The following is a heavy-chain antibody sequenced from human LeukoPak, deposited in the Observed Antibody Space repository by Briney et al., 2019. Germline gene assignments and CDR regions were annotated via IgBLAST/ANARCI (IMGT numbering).Heavy chain of an antibody. J-gene: IGHJ4*02. CDR1: EFSVGSNY. Sequence: GGFLRLSCAASEFSVGSNYMTWVRQAPGKGLEWVSLIYSGGSTYYADSVKGRFTISRDNSKNTLYLQMNSLRAEDTAVYYCARSTLTIFGVVIPTYYFDYWGQGTLVTVSS. V-gene: IGHV3-66*01. CDR2: IYSGGST. D-gene: IGHD3-3*01. CDR3: ARSTLTIFGVVIPTYYFDY.